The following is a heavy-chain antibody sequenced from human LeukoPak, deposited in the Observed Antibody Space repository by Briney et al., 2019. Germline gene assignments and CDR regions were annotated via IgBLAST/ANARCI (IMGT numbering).Heavy chain of an antibody. J-gene: IGHJ5*02. Sequence: GGSLRLSCAASGFTFSSYSMTWVRQAPGKGLEWVAVISYDGSNKYYADSVKGRFTISRDNSKNTLYLQMNSLRAEDTAVYYCARDPRGYSYGTWSPNWFDPWGQGTLVTVSS. CDR3: ARDPRGYSYGTWSPNWFDP. CDR2: ISYDGSNK. CDR1: GFTFSSYS. D-gene: IGHD5-18*01. V-gene: IGHV3-30*03.